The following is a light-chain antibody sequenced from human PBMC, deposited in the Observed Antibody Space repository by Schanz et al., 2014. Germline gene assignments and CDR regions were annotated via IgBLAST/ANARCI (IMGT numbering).Light chain of an antibody. Sequence: QSVLTKPPSASGSPAQSVAISCTGTSSDVGGYNYVSWYQQHPGKAPKLMIYEVSKRPSGVPDRFSGSKSGNTASLTVSGLQAEDEADYYCCSYAGTSYVFGTGTKLTVL. CDR3: CSYAGTSYV. CDR2: EVS. J-gene: IGLJ1*01. CDR1: SSDVGGYNY. V-gene: IGLV2-8*01.